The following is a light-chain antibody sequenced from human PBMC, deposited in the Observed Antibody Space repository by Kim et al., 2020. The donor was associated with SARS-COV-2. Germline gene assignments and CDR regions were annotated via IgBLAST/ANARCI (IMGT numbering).Light chain of an antibody. CDR3: QTWDSSSVI. V-gene: IGLV3-1*01. CDR1: KLEDKY. CDR2: QDT. Sequence: GSPGQTASITCSGDKLEDKYVCWYQQKAGQSPVLLIYQDTKWPSGIPERFSGSNSGNTATLTISGTQAMDEADYYCQTWDSSSVIFGGGTKLTVL. J-gene: IGLJ2*01.